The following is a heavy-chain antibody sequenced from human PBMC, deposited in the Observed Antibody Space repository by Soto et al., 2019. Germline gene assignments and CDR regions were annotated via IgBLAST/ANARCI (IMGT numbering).Heavy chain of an antibody. CDR1: GGSISSGDYY. Sequence: PSETLSLTCTVSGGSISSGDYYWSWIRQPPGKGLEWIGYIYYSGSTYYNPSLKSRVTISVDTSKNQFSLKLSSVTAADTAVYYCASASRRVRGVTLYGMDVWGQGTTVTVSS. CDR2: IYYSGST. J-gene: IGHJ6*02. V-gene: IGHV4-30-4*01. CDR3: ASASRRVRGVTLYGMDV. D-gene: IGHD3-10*01.